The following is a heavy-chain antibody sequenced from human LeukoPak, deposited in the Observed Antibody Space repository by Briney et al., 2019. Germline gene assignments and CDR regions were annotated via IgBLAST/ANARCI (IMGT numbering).Heavy chain of an antibody. CDR3: AGGYCSGGSCYWFDP. J-gene: IGHJ5*02. CDR2: IYPGDSDT. D-gene: IGHD2-15*01. CDR1: GYSFTSYW. Sequence: GESLKISCKGSGYSFTSYWIGWVRQMPGKGPEWMGIIYPGDSDTRYSPPFQGQVTISADKSISTAYLQWSSLKASDTAMYYCAGGYCSGGSCYWFDPWGQGTLVTVSS. V-gene: IGHV5-51*03.